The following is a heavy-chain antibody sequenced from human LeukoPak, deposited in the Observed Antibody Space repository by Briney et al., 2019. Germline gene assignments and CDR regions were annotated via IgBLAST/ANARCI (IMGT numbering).Heavy chain of an antibody. CDR2: IESNGNEK. D-gene: IGHD2-2*01. Sequence: QPGGSLRLSCAVSGFTFSDYTMNWVRQAPGKGLEWVASIESNGNEKYSSDSLKDRSTISRDNSKNTLYLQLNTVRPEDTAVFYCARGVTSWPQGPYHFDYWGQGILITVSS. CDR1: GFTFSDYT. V-gene: IGHV3-30*02. CDR3: ARGVTSWPQGPYHFDY. J-gene: IGHJ4*02.